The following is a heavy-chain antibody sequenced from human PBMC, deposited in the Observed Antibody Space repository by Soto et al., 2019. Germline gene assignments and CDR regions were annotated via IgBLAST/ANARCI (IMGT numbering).Heavy chain of an antibody. Sequence: ASVKFSCKASGYTFTGYYMHWVRPAPGKGLEWMGGFDPEDGETIYAQKFQGRVTMTEDTSTDTAYMELSSLRSEDTAVYYCATVSRYYSYGAPWLDYWGQGTLVTVSS. D-gene: IGHD5-18*01. CDR3: ATVSRYYSYGAPWLDY. V-gene: IGHV1-24*01. J-gene: IGHJ4*02. CDR2: FDPEDGET. CDR1: GYTFTGYY.